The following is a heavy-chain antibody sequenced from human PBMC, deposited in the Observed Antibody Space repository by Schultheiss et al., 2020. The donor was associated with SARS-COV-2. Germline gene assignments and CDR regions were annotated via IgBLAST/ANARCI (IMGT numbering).Heavy chain of an antibody. V-gene: IGHV3-15*01. CDR2: IKSKTDGGTT. J-gene: IGHJ4*02. CDR3: ARSYDSSGYRDGVAY. CDR1: GFTFSSYG. D-gene: IGHD3-22*01. Sequence: GESLKISCAASGFTFSSYGMHWVRQAPGKGLEWVGRIKSKTDGGTTDYAAPVKGRFTISRDDSKNTLYLQMNSLKTEDTAVYYCARSYDSSGYRDGVAYWGQGTLVTVSS.